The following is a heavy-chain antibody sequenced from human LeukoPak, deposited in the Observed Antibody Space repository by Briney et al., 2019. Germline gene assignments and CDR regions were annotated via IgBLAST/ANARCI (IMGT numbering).Heavy chain of an antibody. CDR3: ARDLYSSSWSHFDY. CDR2: ISGSGGST. D-gene: IGHD6-13*01. J-gene: IGHJ4*02. CDR1: GFTFSSYA. Sequence: GGSLRLSCAASGFTFSSYAMSWVRQAPGKGLEWVSAISGSGGSTYYADSVKGRFTISRDNSKDTLYLRMNSLRAEDTAVYYCARDLYSSSWSHFDYWGQGTLVTVSS. V-gene: IGHV3-23*01.